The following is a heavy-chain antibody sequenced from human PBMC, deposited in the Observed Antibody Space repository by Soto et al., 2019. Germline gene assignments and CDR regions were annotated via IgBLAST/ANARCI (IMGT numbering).Heavy chain of an antibody. CDR3: AKGVSQYTPLALFDY. Sequence: PGGSLRLSCAASGFTFSSYAMRWVRHAPGKGLEWVSTISGSDGRTYSTDSVKGRFTISRDNSRNTAYLQMNSLRVEDTAVYYCAKGVSQYTPLALFDYWGRGTLVTVSS. D-gene: IGHD5-18*01. CDR2: ISGSDGRT. J-gene: IGHJ4*02. V-gene: IGHV3-23*01. CDR1: GFTFSSYA.